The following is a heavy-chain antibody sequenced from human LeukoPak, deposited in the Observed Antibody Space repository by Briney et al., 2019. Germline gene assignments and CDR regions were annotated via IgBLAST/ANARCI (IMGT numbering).Heavy chain of an antibody. CDR2: IITMLDKT. J-gene: IGHJ6*02. D-gene: IGHD1/OR15-1a*01. CDR1: GGTFDNYA. Sequence: SVTVSCTASGGTFDNYANNWVRQAPGQGLEWMGRIITMLDKTYYAQNFQGRATITADYMELTSLRSEDTAVYYCARSPHWNNNFYSYCGLDVWGQGTTVTVSS. V-gene: IGHV1-69*04. CDR3: ARSPHWNNNFYSYCGLDV.